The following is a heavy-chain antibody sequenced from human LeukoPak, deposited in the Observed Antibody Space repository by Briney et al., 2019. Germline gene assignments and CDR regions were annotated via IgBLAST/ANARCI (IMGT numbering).Heavy chain of an antibody. Sequence: PSQTLSLTCTVSGGSISSGTYYWNWIRQPAGKGLEWIGRIYISGSTNYNPSLKSRVTISVDTSKNQFSLKLSSVTAADTAVYYCASWRPETGKYYYDYWGQGTLVTVSS. D-gene: IGHD1-14*01. J-gene: IGHJ4*02. CDR3: ASWRPETGKYYYDY. CDR1: GGSISSGTYY. V-gene: IGHV4-61*02. CDR2: IYISGST.